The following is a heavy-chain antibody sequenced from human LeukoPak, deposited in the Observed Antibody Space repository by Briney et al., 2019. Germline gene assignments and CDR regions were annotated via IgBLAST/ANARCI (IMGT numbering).Heavy chain of an antibody. V-gene: IGHV3-23*01. J-gene: IGHJ3*02. D-gene: IGHD1-26*01. Sequence: PGGSLRLSCAASGFTFSSYAMSWVRQAPGKGLEWVSAISGSGGSTYYADSVKGRFTISRDNSKNTLYLQMNSLRAEDTAVYYCAKAPKGIVGATGGPTIWGQGTMVTVSS. CDR2: ISGSGGST. CDR1: GFTFSSYA. CDR3: AKAPKGIVGATGGPTI.